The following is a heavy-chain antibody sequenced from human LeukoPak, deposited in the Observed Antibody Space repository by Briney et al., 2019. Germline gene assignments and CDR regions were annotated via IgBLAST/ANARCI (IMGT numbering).Heavy chain of an antibody. D-gene: IGHD6-13*01. CDR1: GFTFSSYA. J-gene: IGHJ4*02. CDR2: ISGSGGST. V-gene: IGHV3-23*01. CDR3: AKVHGWGQQQLARPRNYFDY. Sequence: PGGSLRLSCAASGFTFSSYAMSWVRQAPGKGLEWVSAISGSGGSTYYADSVKGRFTISRDNSKNTLYLQMNSLRAEDTAVYYCAKVHGWGQQQLARPRNYFDYWGQGTLVTVSS.